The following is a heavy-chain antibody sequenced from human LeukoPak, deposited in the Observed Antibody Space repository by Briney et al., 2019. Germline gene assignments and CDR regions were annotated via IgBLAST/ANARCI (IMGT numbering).Heavy chain of an antibody. CDR2: LSGSGGNT. CDR1: GFTLSSYA. CDR3: AKRPQGSSSWYAFSFSS. Sequence: GALRLSCAASGFTLSSYAMSWVRQAPGKGLEWVSTLSGSGGNTYCADSVKGRFTISRDNSKNTLYLQMNSLKTEDTAIYYCAKRPQGSSSWYAFSFSSWGQETLVTVSS. V-gene: IGHV3-23*01. J-gene: IGHJ5*02. D-gene: IGHD6-13*01.